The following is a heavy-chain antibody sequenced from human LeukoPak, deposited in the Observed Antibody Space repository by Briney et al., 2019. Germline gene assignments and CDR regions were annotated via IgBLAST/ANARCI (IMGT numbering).Heavy chain of an antibody. CDR1: GXTFSSYS. CDR2: ISSSSSTI. V-gene: IGHV3-48*02. J-gene: IGHJ6*02. Sequence: GGSLRLSCAASGXTFSSYSMNWVRQAPGKGLEWVSYISSSSSTIYYADSVKGRFTISRDNAKNSLYLQMNSLRDEDTAVYYCASPSYYYYGMDVWGQGTTVTVSS. CDR3: ASPSYYYYGMDV.